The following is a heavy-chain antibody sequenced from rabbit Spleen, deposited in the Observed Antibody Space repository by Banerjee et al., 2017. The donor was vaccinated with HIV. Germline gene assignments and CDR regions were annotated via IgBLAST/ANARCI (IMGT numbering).Heavy chain of an antibody. CDR3: ARDGAGGSYFAL. D-gene: IGHD8-1*01. V-gene: IGHV1S7*01. CDR1: GFTLSSYY. CDR2: IDPVFGIT. J-gene: IGHJ4*01. Sequence: QLKESGGGLVQPGGSLKLSCKASGFTLSSYYMNWVRQAPGKGLEWIGYIDPVFGITYYANWVAGRFSISRENAQNTVFLQMTSLTDADTATYFCARDGAGGSYFALWGPGTLVT.